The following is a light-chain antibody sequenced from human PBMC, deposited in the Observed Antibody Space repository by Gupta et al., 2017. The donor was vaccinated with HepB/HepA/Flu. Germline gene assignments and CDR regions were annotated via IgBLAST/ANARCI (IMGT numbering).Light chain of an antibody. Sequence: SSELPPAPAVSVAVGQTVRITCQGDSPRMYYASWSQQKPGQAPVLVIYDKNNRPSGIPDRFSGSSSGNTATLTISGAQAEDEADYYCNSRYSRGNNLGVFGGGTKLTVL. J-gene: IGLJ2*01. CDR2: DKN. V-gene: IGLV3-19*01. CDR1: SPRMYY. CDR3: NSRYSRGNNLGV.